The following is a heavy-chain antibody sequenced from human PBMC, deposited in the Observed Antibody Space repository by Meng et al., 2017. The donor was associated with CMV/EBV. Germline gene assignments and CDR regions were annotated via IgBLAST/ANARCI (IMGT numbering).Heavy chain of an antibody. J-gene: IGHJ4*02. CDR1: GFTFSDYY. CDR2: IKSKTDGGTT. Sequence: GGSLRLSCAASGFTFSDYYMSWIRQAPGKGLEWVGRIKSKTDGGTTDYAAPVKGRFTISRADSKNTLYLQMNSLKTEDTAVYYCTTSTMVRGATPHWGQGTLVTVSS. V-gene: IGHV3-15*01. D-gene: IGHD3-10*01. CDR3: TTSTMVRGATPH.